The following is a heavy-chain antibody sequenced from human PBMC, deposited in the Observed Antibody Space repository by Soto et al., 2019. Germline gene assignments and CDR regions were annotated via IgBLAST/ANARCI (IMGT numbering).Heavy chain of an antibody. D-gene: IGHD3-10*01. V-gene: IGHV3-7*01. Sequence: EVQLVESGGGLVQPGGSLRLSCAAAGFTFSSYWMSWVRQAPGKGLEWVANIKQEGSEKYYVDSVKGRLTISRDNAKNSLYLEMISLSAEDTAVYYCAREGITMVRGTVYYYSGMDVWGQGTTVTVSS. J-gene: IGHJ6*02. CDR1: GFTFSSYW. CDR2: IKQEGSEK. CDR3: AREGITMVRGTVYYYSGMDV.